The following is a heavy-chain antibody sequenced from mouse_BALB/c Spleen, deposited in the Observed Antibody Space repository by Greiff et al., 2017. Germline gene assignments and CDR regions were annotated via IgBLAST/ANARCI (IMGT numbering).Heavy chain of an antibody. CDR3: TRWLLHWYFDV. CDR1: GFNIKDYY. Sequence: EVKLVESGAELVRSGASVKLSCTASGFNIKDYYMHWVKQRPEQGLEWIGWIDPENGDTEYAPKFQGKATMTADTSSNTAYLQLSSLTSEDTAVYYCTRWLLHWYFDVWGAGTTVTVSS. CDR2: IDPENGDT. D-gene: IGHD2-3*01. V-gene: IGHV14-4*02. J-gene: IGHJ1*01.